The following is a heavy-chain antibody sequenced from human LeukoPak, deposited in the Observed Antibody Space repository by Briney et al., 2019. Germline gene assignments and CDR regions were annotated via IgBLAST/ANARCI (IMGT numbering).Heavy chain of an antibody. J-gene: IGHJ4*02. CDR3: ATGSTPTAFPYDYFDY. CDR1: GYTLTELS. D-gene: IGHD3-3*02. CDR2: FDPEDGET. V-gene: IGHV1-24*01. Sequence: ASVKVSCKVSGYTLTELSMHWVRQAPGKGLEWMGGFDPEDGETIYAQKFQGRVTMTEDTSTDTAYVELSSLRSEDTAVYYCATGSTPTAFPYDYFDYWGQGTLVTVSS.